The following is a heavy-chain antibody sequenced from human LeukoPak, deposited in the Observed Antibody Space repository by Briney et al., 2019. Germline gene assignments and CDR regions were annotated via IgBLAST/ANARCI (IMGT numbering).Heavy chain of an antibody. J-gene: IGHJ4*02. D-gene: IGHD3-22*01. CDR2: FFISGRT. Sequence: SQTLSLTCTVSGGSFSSGDYYWSWIRQPAGKGLEWIGRFFISGRTHYNPSLNSRVTISIDMAKNQFSLKLSSVAASDTAVYYCARAYDRSGYQAMGFDYWGQGTLVTVSS. V-gene: IGHV4-61*02. CDR1: GGSFSSGDYY. CDR3: ARAYDRSGYQAMGFDY.